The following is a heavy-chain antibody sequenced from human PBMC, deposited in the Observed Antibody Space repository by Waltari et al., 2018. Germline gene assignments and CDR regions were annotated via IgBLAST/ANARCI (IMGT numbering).Heavy chain of an antibody. CDR3: ARHGFAAAGFDY. J-gene: IGHJ4*02. Sequence: QVQLQESGPGLVKPSETLSLTCAVSGYSISSGYYWCWIRQPPGKGLEWIGSIYHSGSTYYNPSLKSRVTISVDTSKNQFSLKLSSVTAADTAVYYCARHGFAAAGFDYWGQGTLVTVSS. V-gene: IGHV4-38-2*01. CDR2: IYHSGST. CDR1: GYSISSGYY. D-gene: IGHD6-13*01.